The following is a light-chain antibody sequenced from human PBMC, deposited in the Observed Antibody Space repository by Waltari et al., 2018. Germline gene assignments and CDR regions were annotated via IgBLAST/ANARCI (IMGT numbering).Light chain of an antibody. J-gene: IGKJ4*01. CDR2: GTS. Sequence: EIVLTQSPGTLSLSPGERATLSRRASQSVTSITLTWYQQNLGQAPRLLIYGTSSRATGIPDRFSGSGSGTDFTLTISRLEPEDFAVYYCQQYDGEVVTFGGGTKVEI. CDR3: QQYDGEVVT. V-gene: IGKV3-20*01. CDR1: QSVTSIT.